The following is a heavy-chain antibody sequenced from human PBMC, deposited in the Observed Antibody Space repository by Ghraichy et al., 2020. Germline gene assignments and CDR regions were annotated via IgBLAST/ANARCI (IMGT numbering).Heavy chain of an antibody. CDR1: GGSISSYY. J-gene: IGHJ4*02. V-gene: IGHV4-4*07. CDR2: IYTSGST. CDR3: ARVPSGRTPYYIDY. D-gene: IGHD7-27*01. Sequence: SETLSLTCTVSGGSISSYYWSWIRQPAGKGLEWIGRIYTSGSTYYNPSLKSRVTISVDTSKNQFSLKLSSVTAADTAVYYCARVPSGRTPYYIDYWGQGTLVTVSS.